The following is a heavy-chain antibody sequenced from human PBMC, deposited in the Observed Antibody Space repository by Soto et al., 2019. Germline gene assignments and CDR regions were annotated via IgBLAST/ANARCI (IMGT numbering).Heavy chain of an antibody. CDR1: GFTFSSYG. D-gene: IGHD6-19*01. J-gene: IGHJ6*02. V-gene: IGHV3-30*18. CDR2: ISYDGSNK. CDR3: AKAEQWLAPYGMDV. Sequence: PGGSLRLSCAASGFTFSSYGMHWVRQAPGKGLEWVAVISYDGSNKYYADSVKGRFTISRDNSKNTLYLQMNSLRAEDTAVYYCAKAEQWLAPYGMDVWGQGTTVTVSS.